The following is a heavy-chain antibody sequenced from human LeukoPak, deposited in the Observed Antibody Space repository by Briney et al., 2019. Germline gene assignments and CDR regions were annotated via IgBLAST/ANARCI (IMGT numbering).Heavy chain of an antibody. Sequence: GGSLRLSCAASGFTFSSYAMHWVRQAPGKGLEWVAVISYDGGNKYYADSVKGRFTISRDNSKNTLYLQMNSLRVEDTAVYYCARDGGWTFDYWGQGTLVTVSS. J-gene: IGHJ4*02. V-gene: IGHV3-30-3*01. CDR3: ARDGGWTFDY. CDR2: ISYDGGNK. D-gene: IGHD6-19*01. CDR1: GFTFSSYA.